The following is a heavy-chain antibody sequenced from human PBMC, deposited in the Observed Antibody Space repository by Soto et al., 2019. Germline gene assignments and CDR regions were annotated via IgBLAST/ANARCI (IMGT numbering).Heavy chain of an antibody. CDR1: GFTFSYHA. D-gene: IGHD1-1*01. J-gene: IGHJ6*02. CDR2: ISYDGDNK. Sequence: VQLVESGGGVVQPGRSLRLSCAASGFTFSYHALNWVRQAPGKGLGWVAVISYDGDNKYIAEAVKGRLTISRDNPKNTVSLQMNSLRTEDTAMYFCARGTTTSAFSVMDVWGQGTTVTVSS. CDR3: ARGTTTSAFSVMDV. V-gene: IGHV3-30-3*01.